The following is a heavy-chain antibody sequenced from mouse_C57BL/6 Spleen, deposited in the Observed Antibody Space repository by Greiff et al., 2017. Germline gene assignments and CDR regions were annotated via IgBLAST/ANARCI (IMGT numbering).Heavy chain of an antibody. Sequence: EVQLQQSGPELVKPGASVKISCKASGYTFTDYYMNWVKQSPGKSLEWIGDINPNNGGTSYNQKFKGKATLTVDKSSSTAYMELRSLTSEDSAVXYCARAGYYVGFADWGQETLVTVSA. CDR1: GYTFTDYY. CDR2: INPNNGGT. D-gene: IGHD2-3*01. V-gene: IGHV1-26*01. CDR3: ARAGYYVGFAD. J-gene: IGHJ3*01.